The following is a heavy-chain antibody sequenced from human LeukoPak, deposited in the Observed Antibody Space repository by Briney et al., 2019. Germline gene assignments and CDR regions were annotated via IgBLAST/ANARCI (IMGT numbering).Heavy chain of an antibody. J-gene: IGHJ5*02. CDR1: GFTFSDYY. D-gene: IGHD5-24*01. V-gene: IGHV3-11*01. CDR3: ARESTEMATALRTNWFDP. Sequence: GGSLRLSCAASGFTFSDYYMSWIRQAPGKGLEWVSYISSSGSTIYYADSVKGRFTISRDNAKNSLYLQMNSLRAEDTAVYYCARESTEMATALRTNWFDPWGQGTLVTVSS. CDR2: ISSSGSTI.